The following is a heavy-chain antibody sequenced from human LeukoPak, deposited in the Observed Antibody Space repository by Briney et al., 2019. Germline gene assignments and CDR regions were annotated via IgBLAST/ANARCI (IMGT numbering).Heavy chain of an antibody. CDR1: GGSTSSYH. CDR2: IYTSGST. D-gene: IGHD1-1*01. J-gene: IGHJ5*02. CDR3: ARAMYTFSWFDP. Sequence: PSETLSLTCTVSGGSTSSYHWSWIRQPPGKGLEWIGRIYTSGSTNYNPSLKSRVTMSVDTSKNQFSLKLSSVTAADTAVYYCARAMYTFSWFDPWGQGTLVTVSS. V-gene: IGHV4-4*07.